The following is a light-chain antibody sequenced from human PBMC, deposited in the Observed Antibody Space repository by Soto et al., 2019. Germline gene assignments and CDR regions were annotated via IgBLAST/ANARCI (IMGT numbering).Light chain of an antibody. Sequence: QSALTQPASLSGSPGQSITISCTGTSSDVGGYNYVSWYQQHPGKAPKLMIYDVNNRPSGVSNRFSGSKSGNTASLTISGLQAEDDGDYYCSSYTSSITLVFGGGTKLTVL. CDR3: SSYTSSITLV. CDR1: SSDVGGYNY. V-gene: IGLV2-14*01. J-gene: IGLJ2*01. CDR2: DVN.